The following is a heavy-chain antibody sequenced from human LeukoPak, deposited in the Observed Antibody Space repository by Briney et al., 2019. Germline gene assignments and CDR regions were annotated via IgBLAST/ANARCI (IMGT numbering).Heavy chain of an antibody. CDR2: IYYSGST. D-gene: IGHD4-17*01. J-gene: IGHJ3*02. CDR1: GGSFSGYY. V-gene: IGHV4-34*01. CDR3: AASLPPTVMLWDI. Sequence: PSETLSLTCAVYGGSFSGYYWSWIRQPPGKGLEWIGSIYYSGSTYYNPSLKSRVTISVDTSKNQFSLKLSSVTAADTAVYYCAASLPPTVMLWDIWGQGTMVTVSS.